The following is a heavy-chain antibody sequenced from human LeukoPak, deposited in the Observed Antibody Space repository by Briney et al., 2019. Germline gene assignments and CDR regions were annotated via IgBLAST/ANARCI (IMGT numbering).Heavy chain of an antibody. CDR3: ARACRSDYDFWSGYQDYYYGMDV. Sequence: GGSLRLSCAASGFTFSSYWMHWVRQAPGKGLVWVSRINSDGSSTSYADSVKGRFTISRDNAKNTLYLQMNSLRAEDTAVYYCARACRSDYDFWSGYQDYYYGMDVWGQGTTATVSS. J-gene: IGHJ6*02. V-gene: IGHV3-74*01. CDR2: INSDGSST. D-gene: IGHD3-3*01. CDR1: GFTFSSYW.